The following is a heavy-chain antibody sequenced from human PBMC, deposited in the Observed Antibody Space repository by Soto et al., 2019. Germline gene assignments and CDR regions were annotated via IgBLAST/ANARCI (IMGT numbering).Heavy chain of an antibody. D-gene: IGHD3-22*01. V-gene: IGHV3-53*01. CDR3: AAPYDRPPLTAFNF. CDR2: IYSGDST. CDR1: VFTVTHYY. J-gene: IGHJ3*01. Sequence: GGSLRLSGATSVFTVTHYYMTWGRQAPGKGLESASVIYSGDSTYYADSVKGRFTISRDKSKKMLYLQMNNLRAEDTAVYYCAAPYDRPPLTAFNFWGRGTMV.